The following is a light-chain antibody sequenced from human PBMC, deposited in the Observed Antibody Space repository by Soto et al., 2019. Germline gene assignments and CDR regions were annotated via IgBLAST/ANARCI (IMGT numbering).Light chain of an antibody. V-gene: IGLV1-44*01. Sequence: QSVLTQPPSASGTPGQRVTISCSGSSSNIGSNTVNWYQQLPGTAPKLLIYSDNQRPSGVPDRFSGSKSGTSASLAISGLQSEDEVNYYCAVWDDSLNGWEFGGGTKLTVL. J-gene: IGLJ3*02. CDR2: SDN. CDR1: SSNIGSNT. CDR3: AVWDDSLNGWE.